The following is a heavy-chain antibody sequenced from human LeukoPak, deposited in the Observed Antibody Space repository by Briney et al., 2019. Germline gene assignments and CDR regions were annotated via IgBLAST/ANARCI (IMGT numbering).Heavy chain of an antibody. CDR1: GFTFSGSG. CDR3: SRDSATYNWFDP. D-gene: IGHD1-26*01. Sequence: GGSLRLSCAASGFTFSGSGIHWARQSSGKGLEWVGQIDKKDKGYATATAYAASVKGRFTISRDDSINTAYLQMKSLKTEDTALYYCSRDSATYNWFDPWGQGTLVTVSS. J-gene: IGHJ5*02. CDR2: IDKKDKGYATAT. V-gene: IGHV3-73*01.